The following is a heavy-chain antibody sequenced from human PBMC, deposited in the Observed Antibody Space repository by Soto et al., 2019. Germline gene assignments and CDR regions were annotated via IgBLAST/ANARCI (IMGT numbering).Heavy chain of an antibody. J-gene: IGHJ4*02. CDR1: GYSFTRYW. CDR2: IYPGDSET. D-gene: IGHD2-15*01. Sequence: GESLKISCKGSGYSFTRYWIGWVRQMPGKGLEWMGIIYPGDSETRYSPSFQGQVTISADKSISTAYLQWSSLKASDTAIYYCARHTSCSGGSCYSDYWGQGTLVTVSS. V-gene: IGHV5-51*01. CDR3: ARHTSCSGGSCYSDY.